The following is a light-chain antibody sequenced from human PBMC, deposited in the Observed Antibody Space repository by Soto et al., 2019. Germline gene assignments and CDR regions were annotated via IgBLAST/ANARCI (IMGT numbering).Light chain of an antibody. CDR3: QSWDSTSLV. J-gene: IGLJ3*02. CDR1: NLGDKY. CDR2: QNN. V-gene: IGLV3-1*01. Sequence: SYELTHPPSVSVSPGQTASITCSGDNLGDKYASWYQQKPGQSPVLVIYQNNKRPSGIPERFSGSNSGNTATLTISGTQAVDEADYYCQSWDSTSLVFGGGTKVTVL.